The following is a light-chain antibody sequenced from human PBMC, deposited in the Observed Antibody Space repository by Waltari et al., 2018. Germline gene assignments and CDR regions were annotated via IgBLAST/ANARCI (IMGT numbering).Light chain of an antibody. V-gene: IGKV1-5*03. Sequence: DIQMTQFPSTLSASVGDRLTITSRARQSINSWLAWYQQKPGKAPKLLIYKASSLESGVPSRFSGSGSGTEFTLTISSLQPDDFATYYCQQYNSYEWTFGQGTKVAIK. CDR2: KAS. CDR3: QQYNSYEWT. J-gene: IGKJ1*01. CDR1: QSINSW.